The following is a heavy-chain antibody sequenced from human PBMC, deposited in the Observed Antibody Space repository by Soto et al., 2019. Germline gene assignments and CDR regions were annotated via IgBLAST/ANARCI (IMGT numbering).Heavy chain of an antibody. J-gene: IGHJ4*02. D-gene: IGHD6-13*01. V-gene: IGHV4-34*01. CDR2: INHSGST. CDR3: ARGIAAAGTKGTGRLDY. Sequence: SSETLSLTCAVYGGSFSGYYWSWIRQPPGKGLEWIGEINHSGSTNYNPSLKSRVTISVDTSKNQFSLKLNSVTAADTAVYYCARGIAAAGTKGTGRLDYWGQGTLVTVSS. CDR1: GGSFSGYY.